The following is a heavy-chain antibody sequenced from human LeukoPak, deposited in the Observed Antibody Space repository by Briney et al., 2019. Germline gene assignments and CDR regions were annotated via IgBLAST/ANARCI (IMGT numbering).Heavy chain of an antibody. D-gene: IGHD6-13*01. J-gene: IGHJ4*02. CDR2: IYYSGST. V-gene: IGHV4-39*07. CDR1: DGSISSSSYY. Sequence: SETLSLTCTVSDGSISSSSYYWGWIRQPPGKGLEWIGSIYYSGSTYYNPSLKSRVSISIDTSKNQLSLKLKSVTAADTAVYYCARDSLSSSSWYTWGQGTLVTVSS. CDR3: ARDSLSSSSWYT.